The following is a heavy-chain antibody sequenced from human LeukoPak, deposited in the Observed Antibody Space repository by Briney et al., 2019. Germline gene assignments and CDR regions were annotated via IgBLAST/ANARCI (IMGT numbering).Heavy chain of an antibody. J-gene: IGHJ5*02. CDR1: GYTLTELS. D-gene: IGHD3-10*01. Sequence: ASVKVSCKVSGYTLTELSMHWVRQAPGKGLEWMGGFDPEDGETIYAQKFQGRVTMTEDTSTDTAYMELSSLRSEDTVVYYCATETTMVRGDTNWFDPWGQGTLVTVSS. CDR2: FDPEDGET. V-gene: IGHV1-24*01. CDR3: ATETTMVRGDTNWFDP.